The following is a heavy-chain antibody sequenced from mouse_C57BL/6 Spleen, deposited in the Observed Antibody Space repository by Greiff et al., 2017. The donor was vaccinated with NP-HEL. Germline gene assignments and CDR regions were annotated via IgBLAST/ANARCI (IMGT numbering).Heavy chain of an antibody. CDR3: ARQTILGGFAY. J-gene: IGHJ3*01. CDR2: IYPGDGDT. Sequence: VQLQESGPELVKPGASVKISCKASGYAFSSSWMNWVKQRPGKGLEWIGRIYPGDGDTNYNGKFKGKATLTADKSSSTAYMQLSSLTSEDSAVYSCARQTILGGFAYWGQGTLVTVSA. V-gene: IGHV1-82*01. CDR1: GYAFSSSW. D-gene: IGHD2-12*01.